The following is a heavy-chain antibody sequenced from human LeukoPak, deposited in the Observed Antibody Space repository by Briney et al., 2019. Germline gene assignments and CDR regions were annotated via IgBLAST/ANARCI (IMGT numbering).Heavy chain of an antibody. Sequence: ASVKVSCKASGYTLSSYYIHWVRQAPGQGLEWMGWISAYNGNTNYAQNLQVRVTMTTDTPTSTAYMELRSLRSDDTAVYYCARENVYYDSSDYYPRFDYWGQGTLVTVSS. CDR3: ARENVYYDSSDYYPRFDY. J-gene: IGHJ4*02. D-gene: IGHD3-22*01. CDR1: GYTLSSYY. CDR2: ISAYNGNT. V-gene: IGHV1-18*04.